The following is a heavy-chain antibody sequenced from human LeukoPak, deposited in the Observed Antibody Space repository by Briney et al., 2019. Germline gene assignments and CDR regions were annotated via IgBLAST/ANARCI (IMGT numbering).Heavy chain of an antibody. CDR1: GDSVSSNIAA. Sequence: SQTLSLTCAISGDSVSSNIAAWNWIRQSPSRGLEWLGRAYYRSKWYNDYAVSVKSRITINPDTPKNQFSLQLNSVTPEDTAVYYCARDLAAAGKGAFDYWGQGTLVTVSS. CDR2: AYYRSKWYN. D-gene: IGHD6-13*01. J-gene: IGHJ4*02. CDR3: ARDLAAAGKGAFDY. V-gene: IGHV6-1*01.